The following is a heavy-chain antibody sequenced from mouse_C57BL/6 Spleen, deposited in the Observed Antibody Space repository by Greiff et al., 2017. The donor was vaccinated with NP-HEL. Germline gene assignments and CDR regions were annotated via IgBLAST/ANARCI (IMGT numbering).Heavy chain of an antibody. J-gene: IGHJ3*01. CDR3: ARSWDDAY. V-gene: IGHV1-26*01. D-gene: IGHD4-1*01. Sequence: VQLQQSGPELVKPGASVKISCKASGYTFTDYYMNWVKQSHGKSLEWIGDINPNNGGTSYNQKFKGKATLTVDKSSSTAYMELRSLTSEDSAVYYCARSWDDAYWGQGTLVTVSA. CDR2: INPNNGGT. CDR1: GYTFTDYY.